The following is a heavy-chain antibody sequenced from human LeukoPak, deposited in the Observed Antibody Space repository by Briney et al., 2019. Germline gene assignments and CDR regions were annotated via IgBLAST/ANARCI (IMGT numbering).Heavy chain of an antibody. V-gene: IGHV3-7*01. CDR1: GGSISSSSYY. J-gene: IGHJ4*02. D-gene: IGHD2-2*01. CDR3: ARDVPFDY. Sequence: ETLSLTCTVSGGSISSSSYYWGWVRQAPGKGLEWVANIKQDGSEKYYVDSVKGRFTISRDNAKNSLYLQMNSLRAEDTAVYYCARDVPFDYWGQGTLVTVSS. CDR2: IKQDGSEK.